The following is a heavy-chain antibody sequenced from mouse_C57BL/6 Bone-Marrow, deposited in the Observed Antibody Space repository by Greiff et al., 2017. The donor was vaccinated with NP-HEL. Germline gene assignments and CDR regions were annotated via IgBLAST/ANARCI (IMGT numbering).Heavy chain of an antibody. V-gene: IGHV3-6*01. J-gene: IGHJ2*01. Sequence: VQLKQSGPGLVKPSPSPSPPFSFPFSSITIFYYFNFIRQFPGNKLEWMGYISYDGSNNYNPSLKNRISITRDTSKNQFFLKLNSVTTEDTATDYCARDAWERSYFDYWGQGTTLTVSS. CDR1: FSSITIFYY. D-gene: IGHD4-1*01. CDR3: ARDAWERSYFDY. CDR2: ISYDGSN.